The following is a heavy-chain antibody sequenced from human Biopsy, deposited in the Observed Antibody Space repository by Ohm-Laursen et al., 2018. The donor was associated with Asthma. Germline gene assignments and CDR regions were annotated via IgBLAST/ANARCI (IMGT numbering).Heavy chain of an antibody. CDR3: AREDLDAAMVKGYYYPMDV. J-gene: IGHJ6*02. D-gene: IGHD5-18*01. V-gene: IGHV3-23*01. Sequence: LSLTCAASGFTFNNYGMTWVRQAPGKGLEWVSAISHSGLSTYYARSVQGRFTISRDNSRNILELQMNSLTAEDTAVYYCAREDLDAAMVKGYYYPMDVWGQGTTVTVSS. CDR1: GFTFNNYG. CDR2: ISHSGLST.